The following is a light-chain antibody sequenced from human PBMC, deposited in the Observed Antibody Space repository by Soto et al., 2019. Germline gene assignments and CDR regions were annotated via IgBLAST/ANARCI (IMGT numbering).Light chain of an antibody. V-gene: IGKV3-11*01. CDR3: HHRGNCLLT. CDR1: QSVSSY. CDR2: DAS. Sequence: EIVLTQSPATLSLSPGERATLSCRASQSVSSYLAWYQQKPGQAPRLLIYDASNRATGIPARFSGSGSGTDFTLTIGGLGLKNFAFYYGHHRGNCLLTFGGGTRWRSN. J-gene: IGKJ4*01.